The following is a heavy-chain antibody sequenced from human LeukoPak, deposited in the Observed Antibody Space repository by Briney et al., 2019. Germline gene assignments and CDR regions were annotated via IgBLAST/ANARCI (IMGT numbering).Heavy chain of an antibody. CDR3: ARLTTNDWYFDL. D-gene: IGHD2/OR15-2a*01. CDR1: GGSISSSTYF. CDR2: IYYSGST. J-gene: IGHJ2*01. Sequence: SETLSLTCTVSGGSISSSTYFWGWIRQPPGKGLEWIGTIYYSGSTYYNPSLKSRVTISVDTSKNQFSLKLTSVTAADTAVYYCARLTTNDWYFDLWGRGTLVTVSS. V-gene: IGHV4-39*01.